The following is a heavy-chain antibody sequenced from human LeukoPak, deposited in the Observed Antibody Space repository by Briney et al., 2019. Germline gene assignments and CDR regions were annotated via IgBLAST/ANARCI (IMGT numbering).Heavy chain of an antibody. D-gene: IGHD6-19*01. CDR1: GFTFDDYA. J-gene: IGHJ3*02. CDR3: AKDIQWLVGRAFDI. Sequence: GGSLRLSCAASGFTFDDYAMHWVRQAPGKGLEWVSGISWNSGSIGYADSVKGRFTISRDNAKNSLYLQMNSLRAEDTALYYCAKDIQWLVGRAFDIWGQGTMVTVSS. CDR2: ISWNSGSI. V-gene: IGHV3-9*01.